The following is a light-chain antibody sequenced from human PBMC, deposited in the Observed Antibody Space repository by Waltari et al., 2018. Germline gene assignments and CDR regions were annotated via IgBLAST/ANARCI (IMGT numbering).Light chain of an antibody. J-gene: IGLJ1*01. CDR3: CSYAGSSTYV. CDR1: RSDVGGYNY. CDR2: DVS. V-gene: IGLV2-23*02. Sequence: QSALTQPASVSGSPGQSITISCTGTRSDVGGYNYVSWYQQHPGKAPKLMMYDVSKRPSGVSNRFSGSKSGNTASLTISGLQAEDEADYYCCSYAGSSTYVFGTGTKVTVL.